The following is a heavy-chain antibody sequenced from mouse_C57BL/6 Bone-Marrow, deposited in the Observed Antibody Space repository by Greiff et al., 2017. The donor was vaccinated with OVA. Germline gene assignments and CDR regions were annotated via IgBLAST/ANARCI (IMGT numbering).Heavy chain of an antibody. CDR2: IRSKSNNYAT. CDR3: VRQGYGSTDY. CDR1: GFSFNTYA. Sequence: EVQGVESGGGLVQPKGSLKLSCAASGFSFNTYAMNWVRQAPGKGLEWVARIRSKSNNYATYYADSVKDRFTISRDNSESMLYLQMNTLKTEDTAMYYCVRQGYGSTDYWGQGTSVTVSS. V-gene: IGHV10-1*01. D-gene: IGHD1-1*01. J-gene: IGHJ4*01.